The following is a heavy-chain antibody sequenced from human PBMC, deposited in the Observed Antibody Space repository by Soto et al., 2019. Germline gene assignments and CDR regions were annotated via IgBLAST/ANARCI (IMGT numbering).Heavy chain of an antibody. CDR1: GYTFTSYY. CDR2: INPSGGST. D-gene: IGHD3-22*01. Sequence: ASVKVSCKASGYTFTSYYMHWVRQAPGQGLEWMGIINPSGGSTSYAQKFQGRVTMTRDTSTSTVYMELSSLRSEDTAVYYCARDWTLNYYDSSGPIYYCGQGTLVTVSS. J-gene: IGHJ4*02. V-gene: IGHV1-46*01. CDR3: ARDWTLNYYDSSGPIYY.